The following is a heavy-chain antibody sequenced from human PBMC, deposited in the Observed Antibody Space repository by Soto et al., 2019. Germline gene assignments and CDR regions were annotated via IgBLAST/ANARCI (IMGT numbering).Heavy chain of an antibody. Sequence: SETLSLTCTASGCTIRRYYRHWVRRPPGKGLEWIGYVYNSGSTTYSPSFKSRVTISADTSRNQFSLKLTSVTAADTAVYYCAREGGGSYGAFDIWGQGTMVTVSS. D-gene: IGHD1-26*01. CDR1: GCTIRRYY. CDR2: VYNSGST. V-gene: IGHV4-59*01. CDR3: AREGGGSYGAFDI. J-gene: IGHJ3*02.